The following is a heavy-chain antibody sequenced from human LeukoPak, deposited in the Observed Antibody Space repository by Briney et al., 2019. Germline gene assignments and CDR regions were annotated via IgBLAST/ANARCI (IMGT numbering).Heavy chain of an antibody. D-gene: IGHD6-13*01. CDR1: GFTFSSYA. J-gene: IGHJ4*02. CDR2: ISGSGGST. CDR3: AKDPVGTEGGSSSWYLFFDY. V-gene: IGHV3-23*01. Sequence: GGSLRLSCAASGFTFSSYAMSWVRQAAGKGLEWVSAISGSGGSTYYADSVKGRFTISRDNSKNTLYLQMNSLRAEDTAVYYCAKDPVGTEGGSSSWYLFFDYWGQGTPVTVSS.